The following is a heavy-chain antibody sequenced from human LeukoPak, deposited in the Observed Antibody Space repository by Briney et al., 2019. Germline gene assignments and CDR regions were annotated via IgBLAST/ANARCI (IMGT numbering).Heavy chain of an antibody. Sequence: PSQTLSLTCTVSGGSISSGSYYWSWIRQPAGKGLEWIGRIYTSGSTSYNPSLKSRVTISVDTSKNQFSLNLSSVTAADTAVYYCARGYFRPIATSPGYWGQGTLVTVSS. J-gene: IGHJ4*02. CDR3: ARGYFRPIATSPGY. CDR1: GGSISSGSYY. CDR2: IYTSGST. V-gene: IGHV4-61*02. D-gene: IGHD2-21*01.